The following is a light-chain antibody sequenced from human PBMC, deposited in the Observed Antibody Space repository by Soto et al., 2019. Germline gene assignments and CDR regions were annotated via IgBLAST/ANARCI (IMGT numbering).Light chain of an antibody. CDR1: SSDVGRYNY. J-gene: IGLJ2*01. Sequence: QSALTQTPSAYGSIGQSVTISCTGTSSDVGRYNYVSWYQQHPGKAPRVIIFEVTKRTSGVPDRFSGSRSGNTASLTVSGLRPEDVADHFFTSYTGSDRLLIGGGTKLTV. CDR3: TSYTGSDRLL. CDR2: EVT. V-gene: IGLV2-8*01.